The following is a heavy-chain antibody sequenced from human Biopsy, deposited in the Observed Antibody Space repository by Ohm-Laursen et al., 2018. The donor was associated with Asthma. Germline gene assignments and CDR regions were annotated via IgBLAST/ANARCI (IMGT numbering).Heavy chain of an antibody. Sequence: ASVKVSCKVTGYALNKLSIHWVRQAPGKGLEWMGGFDPEEDERIYAQRFQDRVTMITDTSTSTAYMELRSLRSDDTAVYFCARAMDYSHYYGIDVWGQGTTVTVS. CDR1: GYALNKLS. CDR3: ARAMDYSHYYGIDV. V-gene: IGHV1-24*01. CDR2: FDPEEDER. D-gene: IGHD3-10*01. J-gene: IGHJ6*02.